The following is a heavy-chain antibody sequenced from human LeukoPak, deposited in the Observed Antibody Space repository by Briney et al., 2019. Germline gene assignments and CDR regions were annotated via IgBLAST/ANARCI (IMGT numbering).Heavy chain of an antibody. D-gene: IGHD3-22*01. CDR2: IYYSGST. V-gene: IGHV4-39*01. Sequence: SETLSLTCTVSGGSISSSSYYWGWIRQPPGKGLEWIGSIYYSGSTYYNPSLKSRVTISVDTSKNQFSLKLSSVTAADTAVYYCARRRYYDSSGSEYWGQGTLVTVSS. J-gene: IGHJ4*02. CDR1: GGSISSSSYY. CDR3: ARRRYYDSSGSEY.